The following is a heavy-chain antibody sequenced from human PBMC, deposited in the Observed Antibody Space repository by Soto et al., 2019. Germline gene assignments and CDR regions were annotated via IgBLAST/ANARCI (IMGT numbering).Heavy chain of an antibody. CDR2: IGTAGDT. CDR1: GFTFSSYD. CDR3: ARAQGQLANYYYSGMDV. J-gene: IGHJ6*02. D-gene: IGHD6-6*01. V-gene: IGHV3-13*01. Sequence: EVQLVESGGGLVQPGGSLRLSCAASGFTFSSYDMHWVRQATGKGLEWVSAIGTAGDTYYPGSVKGRFTISRENAKNSLYLQMNSLRAEDTAVYYCARAQGQLANYYYSGMDVWGQGTTVTVSS.